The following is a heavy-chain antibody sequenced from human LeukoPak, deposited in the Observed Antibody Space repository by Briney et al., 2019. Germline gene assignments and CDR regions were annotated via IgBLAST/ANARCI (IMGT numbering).Heavy chain of an antibody. V-gene: IGHV3-7*01. D-gene: IGHD3-10*01. CDR1: GFTVSSYW. Sequence: PGGSLRLSCAASGFTVSSYWMSWVRQAPGKGPEWVANIKQDGSEKYYVDSVKGRFTISRDNAKNSLYLQMNSLRAEDTAVYYCARRYSGSSGNFDYWGQGTLVTVSS. CDR2: IKQDGSEK. J-gene: IGHJ4*02. CDR3: ARRYSGSSGNFDY.